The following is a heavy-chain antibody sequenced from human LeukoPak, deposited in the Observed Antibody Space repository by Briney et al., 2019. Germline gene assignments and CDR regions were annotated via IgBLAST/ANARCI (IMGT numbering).Heavy chain of an antibody. J-gene: IGHJ3*02. V-gene: IGHV1-46*01. Sequence: ASVKVSCKASGYTFTSHYMHWVRQAPGQGLEWMGIINPSGGSTSYAQKFQGRVTMTRDTSTSTVYMELSSLRSEDTAVYYCARPQVTNDAFDIWGQGTMVTVSS. D-gene: IGHD5-18*01. CDR2: INPSGGST. CDR1: GYTFTSHY. CDR3: ARPQVTNDAFDI.